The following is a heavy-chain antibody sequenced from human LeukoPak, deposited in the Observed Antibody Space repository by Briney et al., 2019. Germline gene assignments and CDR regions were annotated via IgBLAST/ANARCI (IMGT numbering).Heavy chain of an antibody. J-gene: IGHJ6*04. CDR2: ISSRSTYI. V-gene: IGHV3-21*01. CDR1: GFTFSSYS. Sequence: GGSLRLSCAASGFTFSSYSMNWVRQAPGKGLEWVSSISSRSTYIYHADSVKGRFTISRDDAKNSLYLQMNSLRAEDTAVYYCAELGITMIGGVWGKGTTVTISS. CDR3: AELGITMIGGV. D-gene: IGHD3-10*02.